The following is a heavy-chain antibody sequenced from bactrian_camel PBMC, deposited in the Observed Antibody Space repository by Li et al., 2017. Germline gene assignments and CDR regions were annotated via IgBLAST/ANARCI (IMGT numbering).Heavy chain of an antibody. CDR2: IYHVGGGPT. J-gene: IGHJ4*01. CDR1: GFSFSRYP. CDR3: ATSDNWIFSD. D-gene: IGHD8*01. Sequence: VQLVESGGGLVQPGGSLRLSCAASGFSFSRYPMTWVRQVSGKGLEWVSTIYHVGGGPTTYSDSVKGRSTISSDNAKNTIYLQMNSLKSEDTALYYCATSDNWIFSDWGRGTQVTVS. V-gene: IGHV3S44*01.